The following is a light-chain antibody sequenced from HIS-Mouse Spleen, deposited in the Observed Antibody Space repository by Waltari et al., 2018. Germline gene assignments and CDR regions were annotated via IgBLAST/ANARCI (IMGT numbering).Light chain of an antibody. Sequence: QSALTQPASVSGSPGQSITISRTGTSSAVGSYNLVPWYQQHPGKAPKLMIYEGSKRPSGVSNRFSGSKSGNTASLTISGLQAEDEADYYCCSYAGSSTWVFGGGTKLTVL. CDR1: SSAVGSYNL. CDR2: EGS. J-gene: IGLJ3*02. CDR3: CSYAGSSTWV. V-gene: IGLV2-23*01.